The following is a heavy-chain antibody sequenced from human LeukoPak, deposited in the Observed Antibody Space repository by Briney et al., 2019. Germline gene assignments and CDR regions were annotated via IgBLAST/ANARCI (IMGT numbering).Heavy chain of an antibody. Sequence: GASVKVSCTASGYTFTSYGISWVRQAPGQGLEWMGRIIPILGIANYAQKFQGRVTITADKSTSTAYMELSSLRSEDTAVYYCARGQSNGGDLYYYDSSGYYYAEYFQHWGQGTLVTVSS. CDR2: IIPILGIA. J-gene: IGHJ1*01. CDR1: GYTFTSYG. D-gene: IGHD3-22*01. CDR3: ARGQSNGGDLYYYDSSGYYYAEYFQH. V-gene: IGHV1-69*04.